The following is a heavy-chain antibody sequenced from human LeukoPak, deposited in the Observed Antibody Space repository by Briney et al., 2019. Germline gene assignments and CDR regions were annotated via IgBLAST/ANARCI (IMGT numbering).Heavy chain of an antibody. J-gene: IGHJ4*02. CDR1: GFTFSSYS. CDR3: ARPPYYYDSSGYQRDY. D-gene: IGHD3-22*01. Sequence: GGSLRLSCAASGFTFSSYSMNWVRQAPGKGLEWVSSISSSSSYIYYADSVKGRFTISRDNAKNSLYLQMNSLRAEDTAVYYCARPPYYYDSSGYQRDYWGQGTLVTVS. V-gene: IGHV3-21*01. CDR2: ISSSSSYI.